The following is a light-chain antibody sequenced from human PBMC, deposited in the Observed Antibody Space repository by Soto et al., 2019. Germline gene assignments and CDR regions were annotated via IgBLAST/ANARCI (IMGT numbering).Light chain of an antibody. CDR3: QQSNSVPFT. V-gene: IGKV1-12*01. Sequence: DMQMTQSPSSVSASLGDRVTITCRASQDIHTWLAWYQQKPGQAPKLLIYGASHLQSGGPSRFSCSGSGADFTLTIRSLQSEDFATYYFQQSNSVPFTFGPGTKVAVK. CDR2: GAS. J-gene: IGKJ3*01. CDR1: QDIHTW.